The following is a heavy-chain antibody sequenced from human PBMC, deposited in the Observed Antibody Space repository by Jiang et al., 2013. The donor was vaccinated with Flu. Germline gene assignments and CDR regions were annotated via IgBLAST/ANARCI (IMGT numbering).Heavy chain of an antibody. Sequence: QLLESGGGLVKPGGSLRLSCAASGFTFSDYYMSWIRQAPGKGLEWVSYISSSSSYTNYADSVKGRFTISRDNAKNSLYLQMNSLRAEDTAVYYCARDTIQLWTLDYWGQGTLVTVSS. CDR3: ARDTIQLWTLDY. CDR1: GFTFSDYY. D-gene: IGHD5-18*01. J-gene: IGHJ4*02. CDR2: ISSSSSYT. V-gene: IGHV3-11*05.